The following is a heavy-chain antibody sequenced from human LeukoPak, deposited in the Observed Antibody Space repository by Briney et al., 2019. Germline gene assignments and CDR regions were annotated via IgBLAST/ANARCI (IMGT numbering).Heavy chain of an antibody. CDR1: GYTLTELS. V-gene: IGHV1-24*01. J-gene: IGHJ4*02. CDR3: ATDIDTVAGTRFPFDY. Sequence: ASVKVSCKVSGYTLTELSMHWVRQAPGKGLEWMGGFDPEDGETIYAQKFQGRVTMTEDTSTDTAYMELSSLRSEDTAVYYCATDIDTVAGTRFPFDYWGQGTLVTVSS. CDR2: FDPEDGET. D-gene: IGHD6-19*01.